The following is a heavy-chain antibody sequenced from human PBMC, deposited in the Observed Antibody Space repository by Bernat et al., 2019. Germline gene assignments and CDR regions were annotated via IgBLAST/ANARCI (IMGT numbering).Heavy chain of an antibody. D-gene: IGHD6-13*01. J-gene: IGHJ4*02. CDR1: GFTFSSYA. Sequence: QVQLVESGGGVVQPGGSLRLSCAASGFTFSSYAMHWVRQAPGKGLEWVAVISYDGSNKYYADSVKGRFTISRDNSKNTLYLQMNSLRAEDTAVYYCTRGLYSSSWYFDYWGQGTLVTVSS. CDR3: TRGLYSSSWYFDY. CDR2: ISYDGSNK. V-gene: IGHV3-30-3*01.